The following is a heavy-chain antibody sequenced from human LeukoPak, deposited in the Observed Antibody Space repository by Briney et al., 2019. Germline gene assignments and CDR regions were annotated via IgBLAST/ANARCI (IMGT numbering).Heavy chain of an antibody. Sequence: SETLSLTCTVSGGSISSYYWSWIRQPPGKGLEWIGYIYYSGSTNYNPSLKSRVTVSVDTSKNQFSLKLSSVTAADTAVYYCARGRVELGFDYWGQGTLVTVSS. V-gene: IGHV4-59*12. D-gene: IGHD1-26*01. CDR3: ARGRVELGFDY. CDR1: GGSISSYY. J-gene: IGHJ4*02. CDR2: IYYSGST.